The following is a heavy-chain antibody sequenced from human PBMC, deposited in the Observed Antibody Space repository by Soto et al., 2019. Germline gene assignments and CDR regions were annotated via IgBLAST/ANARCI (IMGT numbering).Heavy chain of an antibody. J-gene: IGHJ5*02. CDR3: ANYVGYCSSTSCPNWFDP. Sequence: QPGGSLRLSCAASGFTFSSYGMHWVRQAPGKGLEWVAVISYDGSNKYYADSVKGRFTISRDNSKNTLYLQMNSLRAEDTAVYYCANYVGYCSSTSCPNWFDPWGQGTLVTVSS. CDR1: GFTFSSYG. D-gene: IGHD2-2*01. CDR2: ISYDGSNK. V-gene: IGHV3-30*18.